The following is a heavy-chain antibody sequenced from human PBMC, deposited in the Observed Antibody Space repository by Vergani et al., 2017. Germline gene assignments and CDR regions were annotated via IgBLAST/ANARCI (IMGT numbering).Heavy chain of an antibody. CDR1: GGSISSGDYY. CDR3: ARASLGYCSGGSCYPRGYYYYYGMDV. V-gene: IGHV4-30-4*08. J-gene: IGHJ6*02. D-gene: IGHD2-15*01. CDR2: TYYSGST. Sequence: QVQLQESGPGLVKPSQTLYLTCTVSGGSISSGDYYWSWIRQPPGKGLEWIGYTYYSGSTYYNPSLKSRVTISVDTSKNQFSLKLSSVTAADTAVYYCARASLGYCSGGSCYPRGYYYYYGMDVWGQGTTVTVSS.